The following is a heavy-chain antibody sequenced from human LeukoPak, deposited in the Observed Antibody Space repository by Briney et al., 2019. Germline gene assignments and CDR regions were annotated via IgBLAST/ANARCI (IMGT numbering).Heavy chain of an antibody. J-gene: IGHJ5*02. D-gene: IGHD2-2*01. Sequence: LPGGSLRPSCAASGFTFSSYWMPWVRHAPGKGLVWVARISSDGRTTSYADSVEGRFTISRDNAENTLSLKMNSLRVEDTAVYFCARGYCSSSSCLSRFADHWGQGTLVAVSS. CDR2: ISSDGRTT. V-gene: IGHV3-74*01. CDR3: ARGYCSSSSCLSRFADH. CDR1: GFTFSSYW.